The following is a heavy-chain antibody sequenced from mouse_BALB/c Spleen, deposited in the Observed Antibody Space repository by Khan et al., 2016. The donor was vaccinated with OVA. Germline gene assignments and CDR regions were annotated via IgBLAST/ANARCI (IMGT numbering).Heavy chain of an antibody. V-gene: IGHV3-2*02. CDR1: GYSITSDYA. CDR2: ISYSGST. J-gene: IGHJ2*01. D-gene: IGHD2-2*01. Sequence: DVKLVESGPGLVKPSQSLSLTCTVTGYSITSDYAWNWIRQFPGNKLEWMGYISYSGSTSYNPSLKSRISFTRDTSTNKFFLQLHYVTTEDTATYYCARSIYDGYAYFDYWGQGTTLTVSS. CDR3: ARSIYDGYAYFDY.